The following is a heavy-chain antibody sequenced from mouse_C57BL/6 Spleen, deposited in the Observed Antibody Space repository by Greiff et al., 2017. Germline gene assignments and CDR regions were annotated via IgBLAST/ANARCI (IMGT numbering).Heavy chain of an antibody. V-gene: IGHV1-50*01. CDR2: IDPSDSYT. CDR3: ANYFDY. J-gene: IGHJ2*01. Sequence: VQLQQSGAELVKPGASVKLSCKASGYTFTSYWMQWVNQRPGQGLEWIGEIDPSDSYTNYNQKFKGKATLTVDTSSSTAYMQLSSLTSEDSAVYYCANYFDYWGQGTTLTVSS. CDR1: GYTFTSYW.